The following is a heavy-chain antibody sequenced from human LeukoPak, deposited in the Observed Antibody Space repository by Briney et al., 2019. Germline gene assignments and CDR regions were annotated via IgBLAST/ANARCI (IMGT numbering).Heavy chain of an antibody. Sequence: WGSLRLSCAASGFTFSSHSMNWVRQAPGKGLEWVSSISSSSSYIYYADSVKGRFTISRDNAKNSLYLQMNSLRAEDTAVYYCARDLVSSSRYGGAFDIWGQGTMVTVSS. CDR2: ISSSSSYI. D-gene: IGHD6-13*01. V-gene: IGHV3-21*01. CDR3: ARDLVSSSRYGGAFDI. CDR1: GFTFSSHS. J-gene: IGHJ3*02.